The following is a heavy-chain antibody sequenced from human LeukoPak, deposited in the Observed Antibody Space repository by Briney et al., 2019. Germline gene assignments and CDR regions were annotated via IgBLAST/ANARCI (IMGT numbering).Heavy chain of an antibody. D-gene: IGHD3-22*01. CDR3: TRVTYYYDNSGYFHFDS. CDR1: GFTFGDYA. J-gene: IGHJ4*02. Sequence: GGSLRLSCAASGFTFGDYAMSWVRQAPGKGLEWVSFIRRKAHGGTTEYAASVKGRFSSSRDDSKSIAYLQMNSLKTEDTAVYFCTRVTYYYDNSGYFHFDSWGQGSLVTVSS. CDR2: IRRKAHGGTT. V-gene: IGHV3-49*04.